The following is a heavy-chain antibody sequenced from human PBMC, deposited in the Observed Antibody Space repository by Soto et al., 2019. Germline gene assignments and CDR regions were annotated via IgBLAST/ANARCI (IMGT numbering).Heavy chain of an antibody. D-gene: IGHD6-13*01. CDR3: AKEGRYSSSWYNSDYYGMDV. Sequence: QVQLVESGGGVVQPGRSLRLSCAASGFTFSSYGMHWVRQAPGKGLEWVAVISYDGSNKYYADPMKGRFTISRDNSKNTLYLQMNSLRAEDTAVYYCAKEGRYSSSWYNSDYYGMDVWGQGTTVTVSS. CDR2: ISYDGSNK. V-gene: IGHV3-30*18. J-gene: IGHJ6*02. CDR1: GFTFSSYG.